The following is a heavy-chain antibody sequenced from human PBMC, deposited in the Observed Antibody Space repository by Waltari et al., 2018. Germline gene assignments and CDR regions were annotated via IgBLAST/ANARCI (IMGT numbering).Heavy chain of an antibody. V-gene: IGHV3-30*02. CDR2: TRFDGINK. CDR3: AREDIVSATQWRGNQYRGNSGYDL. J-gene: IGHJ4*01. CDR1: GFNFNIYG. D-gene: IGHD5-12*01. Sequence: QVFLVESGGGVVQPGDSLRLSCVSSGFNFNIYGMHWVRQAPGKGLEWVAFTRFDGINKHYADSVKGRFTIARDNIENTLYVQMNSLRGEDSARYYCAREDIVSATQWRGNQYRGNSGYDLWGQGTLVSVSS.